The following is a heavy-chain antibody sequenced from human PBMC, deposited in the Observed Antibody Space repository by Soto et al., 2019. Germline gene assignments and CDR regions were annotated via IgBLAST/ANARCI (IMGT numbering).Heavy chain of an antibody. V-gene: IGHV1-18*01. D-gene: IGHD3-16*02. Sequence: QVQLVQSGAEVKKPGASVKVSCKASGYTFTSYGISWVRQAPGQGLEWMGWISAYNGNTNYAQKLQGRVTMTTDTSTSTAYMELRSLRSDDTAVYYCARDPRIRDDYVWGSYRDKSWFDPWGQGTLVTVSS. CDR2: ISAYNGNT. CDR1: GYTFTSYG. J-gene: IGHJ5*02. CDR3: ARDPRIRDDYVWGSYRDKSWFDP.